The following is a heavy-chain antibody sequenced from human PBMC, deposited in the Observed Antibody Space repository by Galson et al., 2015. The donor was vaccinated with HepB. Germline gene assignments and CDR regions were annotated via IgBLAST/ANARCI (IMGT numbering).Heavy chain of an antibody. CDR3: ARNLAGVVYALGG. J-gene: IGHJ4*02. Sequence: SLRLSCAASGFTFSSYWMSWVRQAPGKGLEWVANIKQDGSEKYYVDSVKGRFTISRDNAKNSLYLQMNSLRAEDTAVYYCARNLAGVVYALGGWGQGTLVTVSS. CDR2: IKQDGSEK. D-gene: IGHD3-3*01. CDR1: GFTFSSYW. V-gene: IGHV3-7*03.